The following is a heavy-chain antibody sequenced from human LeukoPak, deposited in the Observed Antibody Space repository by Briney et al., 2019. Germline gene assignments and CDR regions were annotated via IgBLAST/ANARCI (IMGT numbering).Heavy chain of an antibody. J-gene: IGHJ4*02. CDR1: GFTFSSHS. CDR2: ISSSSSTI. CDR3: ARGAYYYED. Sequence: PGGSLRLSCAASGFTFSSHSMNWVRQAPGKGLEWVSYISSSSSTIYYADSVKGRFTISRDNAKNSLYLQMNSLRAEDTAVYYCARGAYYYEDWGQGTLDTVSS. V-gene: IGHV3-48*01. D-gene: IGHD3-22*01.